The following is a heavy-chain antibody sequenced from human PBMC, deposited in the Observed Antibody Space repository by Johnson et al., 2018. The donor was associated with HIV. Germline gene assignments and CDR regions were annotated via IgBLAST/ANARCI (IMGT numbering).Heavy chain of an antibody. CDR1: GFIFSSYE. J-gene: IGHJ3*02. CDR2: ISHDGSNK. D-gene: IGHD3-9*01. V-gene: IGHV3-30-3*01. CDR3: ARGNYFNVLNAFCIDVFDI. Sequence: QVQLVESGGGVVQPGRSLRLSCTASGFIFSSYEMHWVRQAPGKGLEWVALISHDGSNKSYADSVKGRFSIFRDSSKNTLDLQMNSLRVEDPAVYFCARGNYFNVLNAFCIDVFDIWGQGTVVTVSS.